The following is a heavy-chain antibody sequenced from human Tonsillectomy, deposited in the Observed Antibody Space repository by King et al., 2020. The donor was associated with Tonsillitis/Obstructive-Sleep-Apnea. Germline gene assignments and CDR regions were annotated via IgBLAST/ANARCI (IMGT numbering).Heavy chain of an antibody. CDR1: GGSISSYY. D-gene: IGHD4-17*01. CDR3: ARGSYGDYEFNAFDI. CDR2: IYYSGST. V-gene: IGHV4-59*01. Sequence: VQLQESGPGLVKPSETLSLTCTVSGGSISSYYWSWIRQPPGKGLEWIGYIYYSGSTNYNPSLKSRVTISVATSKNQFSLKLSSVTAADTAVYYCARGSYGDYEFNAFDIWGQGTMVTVSS. J-gene: IGHJ3*02.